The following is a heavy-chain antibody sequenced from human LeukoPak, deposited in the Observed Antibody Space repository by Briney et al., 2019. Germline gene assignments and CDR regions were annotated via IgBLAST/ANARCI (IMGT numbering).Heavy chain of an antibody. CDR1: GYSLTSYW. CDR3: ARLWYYGSGSYSFDY. J-gene: IGHJ4*02. CDR2: IYPGDSDT. D-gene: IGHD3-10*01. V-gene: IGHV5-51*01. Sequence: KPGESLKISCKGSGYSLTSYWIDWVRQMPGKGLEWMGIIYPGDSDTRYSPSFQGQVTISADKSISTAYLQWSSLKASDTAMYYCARLWYYGSGSYSFDYWGQGTLVTVSS.